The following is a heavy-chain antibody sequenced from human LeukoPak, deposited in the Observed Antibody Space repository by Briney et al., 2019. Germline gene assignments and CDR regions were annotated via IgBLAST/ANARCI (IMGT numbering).Heavy chain of an antibody. D-gene: IGHD3-22*01. CDR2: ISYDGDNK. V-gene: IGHV3-30-3*01. J-gene: IGHJ4*02. CDR3: VRGGPSTWF. Sequence: PGGSLRLSCAASGFIFSSYAMHWVRQAPGKGLEWVAVISYDGDNKYYADSVKGRFTISRDDAKNMLFLQMNSLRGEDTAVYHCVRGGPSTWFWGQGTLVTVSS. CDR1: GFIFSSYA.